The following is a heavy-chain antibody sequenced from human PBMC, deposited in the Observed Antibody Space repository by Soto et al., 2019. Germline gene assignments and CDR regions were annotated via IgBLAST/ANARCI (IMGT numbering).Heavy chain of an antibody. CDR2: IIPIFGTA. J-gene: IGHJ5*02. V-gene: IGHV1-69*13. Sequence: SVKVSCKASGGTFSSYAISWVRQAPGQGLEWMGGIIPIFGTANYAQKFQGRVTITADESTSTAYMELSSLRSEDTAVYYCARSPPPIVGATKYWFDPWGQGTLVTVSS. CDR3: ARSPPPIVGATKYWFDP. D-gene: IGHD1-26*01. CDR1: GGTFSSYA.